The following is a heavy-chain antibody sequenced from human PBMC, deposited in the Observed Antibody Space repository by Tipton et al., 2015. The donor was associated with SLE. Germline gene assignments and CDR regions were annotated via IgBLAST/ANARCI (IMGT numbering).Heavy chain of an antibody. Sequence: SLRLSCAASGFNFSTWSMNWVRQAPGKGLEWVSHISSSGATIFYADSVKGRITISRDNARNSLYLQMNSLRAEDTAVYYCAKGKDAFDTWGQGTVVTVSS. J-gene: IGHJ3*02. CDR3: AKGKDAFDT. V-gene: IGHV3-48*01. CDR1: GFNFSTWS. CDR2: ISSSGATI.